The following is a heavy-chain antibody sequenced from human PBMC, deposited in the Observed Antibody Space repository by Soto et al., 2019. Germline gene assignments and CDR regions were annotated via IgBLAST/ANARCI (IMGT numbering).Heavy chain of an antibody. CDR1: GYNFTNYG. D-gene: IGHD3-10*01. CDR3: GRCQEDRGSMKHYISDNTNV. CDR2: ISADTGNT. V-gene: IGHV1-18*01. J-gene: IGHJ6*04. Sequence: QVQLVPSGAEVTKPGASVKVSCKASGYNFTNYGISWVRQARGQGLERMGWISADTGNTTYAQQLQDRPTTTTDTSTSRAYRSLTGPMAQNTAVYYCGRCQEDRGSMKHYISDNTNVWGKGTTGTVSS.